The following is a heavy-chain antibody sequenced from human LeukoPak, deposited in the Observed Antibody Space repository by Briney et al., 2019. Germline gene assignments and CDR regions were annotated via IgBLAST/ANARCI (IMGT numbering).Heavy chain of an antibody. CDR2: INPNSGGT. V-gene: IGHV1-2*06. CDR1: GYTFTGYY. J-gene: IGHJ4*02. Sequence: ASVKVSCKASGYTFTGYYMHWVRQAPGQGLEWMGRINPNSGGTNYAQKFQGRVTMTRDTSTSTVYMELSSLRSEDTAVYYCARGESGDYWGQGTLVTVSS. CDR3: ARGESGDY. D-gene: IGHD7-27*01.